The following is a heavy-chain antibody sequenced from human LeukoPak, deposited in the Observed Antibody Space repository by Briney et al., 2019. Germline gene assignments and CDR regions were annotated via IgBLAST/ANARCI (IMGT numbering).Heavy chain of an antibody. V-gene: IGHV4-30-2*01. J-gene: IGHJ5*02. D-gene: IGHD3-10*01. CDR3: ARGTMVRGVIIETWFDP. CDR2: IYHSGST. Sequence: SETLSLTCAVSGGSISSGGYSWSWIRLPPGKGLEWIGYIYHSGSTYYNPSLKSRVTISVDRSKNQFSLKLSSVTAADTAVYYCARGTMVRGVIIETWFDPWGQGTLVTVSS. CDR1: GGSISSGGYS.